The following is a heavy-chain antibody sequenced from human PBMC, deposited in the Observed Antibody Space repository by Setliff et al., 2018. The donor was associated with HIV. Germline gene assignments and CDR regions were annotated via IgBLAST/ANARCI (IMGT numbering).Heavy chain of an antibody. J-gene: IGHJ4*02. CDR1: GFTFSSYW. D-gene: IGHD3-9*01. Sequence: PGGSLRLSCAASGFTFSSYWMSWVRQAPGKGLEWVSIISDDSDKTYYADSVKGRFTISRDNSQNTLYLQMNSLRAEDTALYYCAKSHYDGLTGYYRDYFDYWGQGTLVTVSS. CDR2: ISDDSDKT. V-gene: IGHV3-23*01. CDR3: AKSHYDGLTGYYRDYFDY.